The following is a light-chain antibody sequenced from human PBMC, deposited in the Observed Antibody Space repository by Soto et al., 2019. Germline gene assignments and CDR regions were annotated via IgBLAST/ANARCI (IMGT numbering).Light chain of an antibody. CDR2: DVS. V-gene: IGLV2-14*03. CDR3: SSYTTSSTPV. CDR1: SSDVGGYNY. Sequence: QSALTQPASVSGSPGQSITISCTGISSDVGGYNYVSWYQHHPGKAPKLMIYDVSNRPSGVSYRFSGSKSGNTASLTISGLQTEDEADYYCSSYTTSSTPVFGGGTKLTVL. J-gene: IGLJ3*02.